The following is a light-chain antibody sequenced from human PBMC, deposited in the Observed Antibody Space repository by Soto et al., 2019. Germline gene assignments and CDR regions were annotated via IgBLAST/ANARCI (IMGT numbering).Light chain of an antibody. Sequence: EIVMTQSPATLSLSKRERATLSCRATQSVSTYLAGYQQKPGQAPRLLIYDASNRATGILARCSGSGSGTDFTITISSLEHEDFAVYYWQQRKNSLTFGGGTKVDIK. J-gene: IGKJ4*01. V-gene: IGKV3-11*01. CDR3: QQRKNSLT. CDR1: QSVSTY. CDR2: DAS.